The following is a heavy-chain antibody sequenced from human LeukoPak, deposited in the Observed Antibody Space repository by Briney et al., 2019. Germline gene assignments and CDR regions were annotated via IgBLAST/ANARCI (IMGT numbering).Heavy chain of an antibody. CDR3: ARGDSSGYESPVDY. D-gene: IGHD3-22*01. V-gene: IGHV1-2*02. J-gene: IGHJ4*02. CDR2: INPNSGGT. Sequence: ASVKVSCKASGYTFTGYYMHWVRQAPGQGLEWMGWINPNSGGTNYAQKFQGRVTMTRDTSISTAYMELSRLRSDDTAVYYCARGDSSGYESPVDYWGQGTLVTVSS. CDR1: GYTFTGYY.